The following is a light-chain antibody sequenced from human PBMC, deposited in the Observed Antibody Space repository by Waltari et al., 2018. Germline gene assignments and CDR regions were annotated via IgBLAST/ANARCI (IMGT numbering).Light chain of an antibody. Sequence: QSALTQPASVSGSPGQSITISCSGTGSDIGGFNYVSWYQQRPGNAPKLLIYGVSQRPSGVSDLFSGSKSGNRASLTISGLQAEDDSDYYCCSYTTTTTWVFGGGTKLTVL. CDR1: GSDIGGFNY. V-gene: IGLV2-14*03. CDR2: GVS. CDR3: CSYTTTTTWV. J-gene: IGLJ3*02.